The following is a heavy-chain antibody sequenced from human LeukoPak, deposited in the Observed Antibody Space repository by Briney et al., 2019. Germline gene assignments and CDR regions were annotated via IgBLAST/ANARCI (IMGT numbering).Heavy chain of an antibody. V-gene: IGHV4-61*02. CDR1: GGSISSSSYY. CDR3: ARTGYGSGAWFDY. CDR2: IYTSGST. Sequence: SETLSLTCTVSGGSISSSSYYWGWIRQPPGKGLEWIGRIYTSGSTNYNPSLKSRVTISVDTSKNQFSLKLSSVTAADTAVYYCARTGYGSGAWFDYWGQGTLVTVSS. D-gene: IGHD3-10*01. J-gene: IGHJ4*02.